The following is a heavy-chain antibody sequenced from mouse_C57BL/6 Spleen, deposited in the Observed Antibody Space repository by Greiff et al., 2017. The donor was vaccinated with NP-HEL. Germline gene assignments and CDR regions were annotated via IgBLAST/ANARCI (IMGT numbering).Heavy chain of an antibody. V-gene: IGHV1-69*01. CDR2: IDPSDSYT. CDR1: GYTFTSYW. CDR3: AFITTVVAHNWYFDV. J-gene: IGHJ1*03. Sequence: KQSGAELVMPGASVKLSCKASGYTFTSYWMHWVKQRPGQGLEWIGEIDPSDSYTNYNQKFKGKSTLTVDKSSSTAYMQLSSLTSEDSAVYYGAFITTVVAHNWYFDVWGTGTTVTVSS. D-gene: IGHD1-1*01.